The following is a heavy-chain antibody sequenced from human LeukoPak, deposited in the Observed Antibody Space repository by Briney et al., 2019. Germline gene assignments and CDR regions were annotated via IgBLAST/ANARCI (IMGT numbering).Heavy chain of an antibody. CDR1: GGSFSGYY. Sequence: SETLSLTCAVYGGSFSGYYWTWIRQPPGKGLEWIGEINHSGSTNYNPSLKSRVTMSVDTSRNQFSLKLSSVTAGDTAVYYCARALQGTSWYNDFGYWGQGTLVTVSS. CDR3: ARALQGTSWYNDFGY. D-gene: IGHD2-2*02. J-gene: IGHJ4*02. CDR2: INHSGST. V-gene: IGHV4-34*01.